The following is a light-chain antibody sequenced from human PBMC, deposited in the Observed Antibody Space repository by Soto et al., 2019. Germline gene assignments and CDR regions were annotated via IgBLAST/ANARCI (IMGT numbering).Light chain of an antibody. Sequence: EIVMTQSPATLSVSPGERATLSCRASQSVNSNLAWYQQKPGQAPRLLIYDASTRATCIPARFSGSGSGTEFTLTISSLQSEDFAVYYCQQYYDRPRTFGQGTKVEIK. CDR1: QSVNSN. V-gene: IGKV3-15*01. J-gene: IGKJ1*01. CDR3: QQYYDRPRT. CDR2: DAS.